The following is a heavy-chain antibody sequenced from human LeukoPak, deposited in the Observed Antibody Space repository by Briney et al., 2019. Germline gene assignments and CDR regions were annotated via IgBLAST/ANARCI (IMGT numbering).Heavy chain of an antibody. CDR1: GGSISSSSYY. J-gene: IGHJ4*02. Sequence: SETLSLTCTVSGGSISSSSYYWGWIRQPPGKGLEWIGSIYYSGSTYHNPSLKSRVTISVDTSKNQFSLKLSSVTAADTAVYYCATVWFGELYLDYWGQGTLVTVSS. V-gene: IGHV4-39*01. CDR3: ATVWFGELYLDY. D-gene: IGHD3-10*01. CDR2: IYYSGST.